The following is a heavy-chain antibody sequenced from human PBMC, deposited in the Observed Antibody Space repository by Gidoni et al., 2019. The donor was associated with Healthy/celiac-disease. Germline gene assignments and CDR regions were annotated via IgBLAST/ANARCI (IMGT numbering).Heavy chain of an antibody. CDR2: IYSSGST. V-gene: IGHV4-39*01. J-gene: IGHJ5*02. Sequence: QLQLQESGPGLVKPAETLSLTCPVAGGPISSSSYYWGWIGQPPGKGLEWIGSIYSSGSTYYTPSLKRLVTISVDTSKNQFSLKLSSVTAADTAVYYCARLRGGGPFDPWGQGTLVTVSS. CDR1: GGPISSSSYY. D-gene: IGHD2-15*01. CDR3: ARLRGGGPFDP.